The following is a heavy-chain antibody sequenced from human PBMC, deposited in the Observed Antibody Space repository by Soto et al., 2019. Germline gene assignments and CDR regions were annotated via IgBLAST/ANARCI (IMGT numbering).Heavy chain of an antibody. CDR3: AIGINYYDSGDDAFDI. Sequence: QVQLVQSGAEVKKPGASVKVSCKASGYTFTSYDINWVRQATGQGLEWMGWMNPNSGNTGYAQKFQGRVTMTRNTSISTAYMELSSQRSEDTAVYYCAIGINYYDSGDDAFDIWGQGTMVTVSS. J-gene: IGHJ3*02. V-gene: IGHV1-8*01. CDR1: GYTFTSYD. CDR2: MNPNSGNT. D-gene: IGHD3-10*01.